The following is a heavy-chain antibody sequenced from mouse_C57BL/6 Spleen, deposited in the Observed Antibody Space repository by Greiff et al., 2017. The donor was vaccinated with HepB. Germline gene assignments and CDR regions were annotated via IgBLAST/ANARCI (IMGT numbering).Heavy chain of an antibody. Sequence: EVHLVESGGGLVKPGGSLKLSCAASGFTFSSYAMSWVRQTPEKRLEWVATISDGGSYTYYPDNVKGRFTISRDNAKNNLYLQMSHLKSEDTAMYYCAREPSQGYFDVWGTGTTVTVSS. CDR1: GFTFSSYA. CDR2: ISDGGSYT. CDR3: AREPSQGYFDV. V-gene: IGHV5-4*01. J-gene: IGHJ1*03. D-gene: IGHD6-1*01.